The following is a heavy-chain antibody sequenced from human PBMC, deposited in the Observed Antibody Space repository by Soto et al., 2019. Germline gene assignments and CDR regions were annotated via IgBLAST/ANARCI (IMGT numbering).Heavy chain of an antibody. V-gene: IGHV4-31*03. J-gene: IGHJ4*02. D-gene: IGHD3-9*01. Sequence: QVQLQESGPRLVKASQTLSLTCTVSGGSISTGGYFWSWIRQHPGKGLEWIGYIYYTGNTYYNPSLRSRVTISIDTSKNEFSLKLTSVTAADTAVYYCARWRGDIFTARIDYWGQGTLVTVSS. CDR1: GGSISTGGYF. CDR3: ARWRGDIFTARIDY. CDR2: IYYTGNT.